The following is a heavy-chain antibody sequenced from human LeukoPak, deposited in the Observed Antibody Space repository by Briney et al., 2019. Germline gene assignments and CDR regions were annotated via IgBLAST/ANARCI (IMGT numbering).Heavy chain of an antibody. J-gene: IGHJ6*03. Sequence: RGSLRLSCAASGFTFSSYAMSWVRQAPGKGLEWVSAISGSGGSTNYVDSVKGRFTISRDNSKNTLYLQMKSLRAEDTALYYCAKDPRITKNYYYYYYMDVWGKGTTVTVSS. CDR2: ISGSGGST. CDR3: AKDPRITKNYYYYYYMDV. CDR1: GFTFSSYA. V-gene: IGHV3-23*01. D-gene: IGHD3-3*01.